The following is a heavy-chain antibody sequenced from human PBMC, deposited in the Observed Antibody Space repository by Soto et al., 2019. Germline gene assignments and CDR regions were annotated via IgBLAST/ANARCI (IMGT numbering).Heavy chain of an antibody. CDR3: AREVSSAPGNYYDS. CDR2: VSHTGAT. V-gene: IGHV4-61*01. J-gene: IGHJ4*02. Sequence: QVQLQESGPGLVKPSETLSLTCTVSGGSISLERFYWTWIRQPPGKGLEWIGYVSHTGATNDNPSLQSRVDISVDTTRHKFSLQRRSLIAADKAVYCSAREVSSAPGNYYDSWGQGPLVSVSA. CDR1: GGSISLERFY.